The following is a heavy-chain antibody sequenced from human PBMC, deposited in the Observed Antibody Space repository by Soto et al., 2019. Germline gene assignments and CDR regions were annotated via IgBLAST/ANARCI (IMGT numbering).Heavy chain of an antibody. Sequence: QPGGSLRLSCAASGFTFSSYGMHWVRQAPGKGLEWVAVISYDGSNKYYADSVKGRFTISRDNSKNTLYLQMNSLRAEDTAVYYCAKHSLTEYGDDEDTLDYWGQGTLVTVSS. V-gene: IGHV3-30*18. J-gene: IGHJ4*02. D-gene: IGHD4-17*01. CDR3: AKHSLTEYGDDEDTLDY. CDR2: ISYDGSNK. CDR1: GFTFSSYG.